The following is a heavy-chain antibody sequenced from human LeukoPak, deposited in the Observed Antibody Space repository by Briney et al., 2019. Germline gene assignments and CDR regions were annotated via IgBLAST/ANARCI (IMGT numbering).Heavy chain of an antibody. CDR3: ARLWSGYNFDY. Sequence: KSSETLSLTCGVSGYSISSGSYWGWIRQPPGKGLQWIGSLYYTGSAEYNPSLKSRLTMSMDKSKNQFSLKLNSVTAADTAVYYCARLWSGYNFDYWGQGTLVTVSS. J-gene: IGHJ4*02. D-gene: IGHD5-24*01. V-gene: IGHV4-38-2*01. CDR1: GYSISSGSY. CDR2: LYYTGSA.